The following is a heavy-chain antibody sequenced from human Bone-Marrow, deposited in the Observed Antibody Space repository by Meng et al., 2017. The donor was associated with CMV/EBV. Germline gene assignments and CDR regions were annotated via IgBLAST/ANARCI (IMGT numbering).Heavy chain of an antibody. D-gene: IGHD3-16*01. CDR2: INPNSGGT. CDR1: GGTFSSYA. V-gene: IGHV1-2*02. CDR3: AGYAGGIRRNYYYYSMDV. J-gene: IGHJ6*02. Sequence: ASVKVSCKASGGTFSSYAISWVRQAPGQGLEWMGWINPNSGGTNYAQKFQGRVTMTRDTSTSTVYMELSSLRSEDTAVYYCAGYAGGIRRNYYYYSMDVWGQGTTVTVSS.